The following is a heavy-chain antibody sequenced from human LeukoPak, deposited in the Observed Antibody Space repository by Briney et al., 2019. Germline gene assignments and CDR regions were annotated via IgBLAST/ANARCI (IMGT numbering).Heavy chain of an antibody. CDR2: INPSGGST. J-gene: IGHJ4*02. CDR3: ARASPPRSSWYEESLGYFDY. Sequence: ASVKVSCKASGYTFTGYYMHWVRQAPGQGLEWMGIINPSGGSTSYAQKFQGRVTMTRDTSTSTGYMELSSLRSEDTAVYYCARASPPRSSWYEESLGYFDYWGQGTLVTVSS. V-gene: IGHV1-46*01. CDR1: GYTFTGYY. D-gene: IGHD6-13*01.